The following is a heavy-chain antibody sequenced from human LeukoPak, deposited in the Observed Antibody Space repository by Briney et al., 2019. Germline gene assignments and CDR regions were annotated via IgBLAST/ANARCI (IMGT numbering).Heavy chain of an antibody. CDR1: GGSFSGYY. Sequence: SETLSLTCAVYGGSFSGYYWSWIRQPPGKGLEWIGYIYYSGSTYYNPSLKSRVTISVDTSKNQFSLELSSVTAADTAVYYCARGYCSGGSCYELDYWGQGTLVTVSS. CDR2: IYYSGST. D-gene: IGHD2-15*01. CDR3: ARGYCSGGSCYELDY. J-gene: IGHJ4*02. V-gene: IGHV4-30-4*01.